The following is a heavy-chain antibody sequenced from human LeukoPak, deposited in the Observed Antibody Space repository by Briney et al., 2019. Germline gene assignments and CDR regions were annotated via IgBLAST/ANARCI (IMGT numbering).Heavy chain of an antibody. CDR1: GYTFSAYY. CDR3: ASGDYGDPPLNY. D-gene: IGHD4/OR15-4a*01. Sequence: ASVKVSCKASGYTFSAYYMHWVRQAPGQGLEWMGWIHPNSGGTNYAQKFQGRVTMTRDTSISTAYMELSRLRSDDTAVYYCASGDYGDPPLNYWGQGTLVTVSS. V-gene: IGHV1-2*02. CDR2: IHPNSGGT. J-gene: IGHJ4*02.